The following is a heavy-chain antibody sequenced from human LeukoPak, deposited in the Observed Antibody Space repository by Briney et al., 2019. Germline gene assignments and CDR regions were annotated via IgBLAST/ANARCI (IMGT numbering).Heavy chain of an antibody. CDR2: IRYDGSNK. J-gene: IGHJ4*02. Sequence: GGSLRLSCAASGFTFSSYGMHWVRQAPGKGLEWVAFIRYDGSNKYYADSVKGRFTISRDNSKNTLYLQMNSLRAEDTAVYYCAQETTVVTPTFDYWGQGTLVTVSS. CDR3: AQETTVVTPTFDY. V-gene: IGHV3-30*02. CDR1: GFTFSSYG. D-gene: IGHD4-23*01.